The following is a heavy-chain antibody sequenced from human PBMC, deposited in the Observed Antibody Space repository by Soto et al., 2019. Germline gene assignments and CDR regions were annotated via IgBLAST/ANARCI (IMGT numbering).Heavy chain of an antibody. Sequence: SVKVSCKASGDTFSFYTINWVRQAPGLGLEWMGRVNPIVSMSNYAQKFQGRVTITADKSTNTAYMQLSSLRSEDTAVYYCASLGGGYYDSSGYRDFQHWGQGTLVTVSS. CDR1: GDTFSFYT. J-gene: IGHJ1*01. V-gene: IGHV1-69*02. D-gene: IGHD3-22*01. CDR2: VNPIVSMS. CDR3: ASLGGGYYDSSGYRDFQH.